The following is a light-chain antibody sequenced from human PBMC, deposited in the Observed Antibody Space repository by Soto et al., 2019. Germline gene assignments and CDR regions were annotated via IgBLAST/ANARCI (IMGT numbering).Light chain of an antibody. CDR1: QTISSW. CDR3: QQLNSYPIT. V-gene: IGKV1-5*01. Sequence: DIELTQSPSTLSGSVGDRVTITCRASQTISSWLAWYQQKKGKPPKLLIYAASTLQSGVPSRFSGSGSGTDFTLTISRLQPEDFETYYCQQLNSYPITFGQGTRLEIK. CDR2: AAS. J-gene: IGKJ5*01.